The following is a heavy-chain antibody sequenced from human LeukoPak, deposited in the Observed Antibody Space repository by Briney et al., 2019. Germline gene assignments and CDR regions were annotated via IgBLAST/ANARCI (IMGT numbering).Heavy chain of an antibody. CDR2: IYYSGST. V-gene: IGHV4-39*01. CDR3: ARLGGSYPPGY. J-gene: IGHJ4*02. D-gene: IGHD1-26*01. Sequence: SETLSLTCTVSGGSISSSSYYWGWIRQPPGKGLEWIGSIYYSGSTYYNPSLESRVTISVDTSKNQFSLKLSSVTAADTAVYYCARLGGSYPPGYWGQGTLVTVSS. CDR1: GGSISSSSYY.